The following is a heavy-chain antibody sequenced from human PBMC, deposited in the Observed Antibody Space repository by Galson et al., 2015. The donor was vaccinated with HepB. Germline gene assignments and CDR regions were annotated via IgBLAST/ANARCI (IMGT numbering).Heavy chain of an antibody. CDR3: ARRGNLGRYGSGSRIDAFDI. CDR2: IYPGDSDT. Sequence: QSGAEVTKPGESLKISCKGSGYSFTSYWIGWVRQMPGKGLEWMGIIYPGDSDTRYSPSFQGQVTISADKSISTAYLQWSSLKASDTAMYYCARRGNLGRYGSGSRIDAFDIWGQGTMVTVSS. D-gene: IGHD3-10*01. J-gene: IGHJ3*02. CDR1: GYSFTSYW. V-gene: IGHV5-51*01.